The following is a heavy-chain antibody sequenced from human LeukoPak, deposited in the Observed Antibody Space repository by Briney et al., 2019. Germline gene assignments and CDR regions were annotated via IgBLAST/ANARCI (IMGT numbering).Heavy chain of an antibody. J-gene: IGHJ4*02. CDR2: IYYSGST. CDR1: GGSISSSSYY. Sequence: SETLSLTCTVSGGSISSSSYYWGWIRQPPGKGLEWIGSIYYSGSTYYNPSLKSRVTISVDTSKNQFSLKLSSVTAADTAVYYCASDSSGSYYFDYWGQVTLVTVSS. CDR3: ASDSSGSYYFDY. D-gene: IGHD3-22*01. V-gene: IGHV4-39*07.